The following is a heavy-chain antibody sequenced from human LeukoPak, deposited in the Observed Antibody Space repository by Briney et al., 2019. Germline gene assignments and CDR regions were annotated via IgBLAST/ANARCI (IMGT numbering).Heavy chain of an antibody. CDR2: ISYDGRQK. CDR3: ARVFLERLTSGYFDN. CDR1: GFTFSEYA. Sequence: GGSLRLSCAASGFTFSEYAMHWVRQAPGKGLEWVAVISYDGRQKYYGDSVKGRFTISRDNPKNTLYLQMNSLRDDDTAVYYCARVFLERLTSGYFDNWGQGTLVPVSS. D-gene: IGHD3-3*01. V-gene: IGHV3-30-3*01. J-gene: IGHJ4*02.